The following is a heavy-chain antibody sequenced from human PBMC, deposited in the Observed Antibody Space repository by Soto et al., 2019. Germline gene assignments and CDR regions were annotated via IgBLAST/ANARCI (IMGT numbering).Heavy chain of an antibody. CDR2: IYPVDSDT. J-gene: IGHJ5*02. CDR3: ARGERVPDILKGFTSGFNP. D-gene: IGHD3-9*01. V-gene: IGHV5-51*01. Sequence: GESLKISCKGSGYSFTSYWIGWVRQMPGKGLEWMGIIYPVDSDTRYSPSFQGQVTISADKSISTAYLQWSSLKASDTAIDYCARGERVPDILKGFTSGFNPCAEGTLDSLCS. CDR1: GYSFTSYW.